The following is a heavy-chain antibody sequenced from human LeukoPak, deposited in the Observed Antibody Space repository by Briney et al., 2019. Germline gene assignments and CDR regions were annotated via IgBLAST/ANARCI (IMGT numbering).Heavy chain of an antibody. CDR3: ARTTATMITYYYYYYMDV. CDR2: IDWDDDK. J-gene: IGHJ6*03. D-gene: IGHD3-16*01. CDR1: GFSLSTSGMC. V-gene: IGHV2-70*11. Sequence: SGPALVKPTQTLTLTCTFSGFSLSTSGMCVSWIRQPPGKALEWLARIDWDDDKYYSTSLKTRPTISKDTSKNQVVLTMTNMDPVDTATYYCARTTATMITYYYYYYMDVWGKGTTVTVSS.